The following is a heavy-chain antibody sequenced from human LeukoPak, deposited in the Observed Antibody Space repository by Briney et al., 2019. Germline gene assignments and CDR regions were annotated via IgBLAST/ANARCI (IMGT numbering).Heavy chain of an antibody. CDR1: GYTFTGYY. CDR3: ARTRDSSFGAWYYFDY. Sequence: ASVKVSYKASGYTFTGYYMHWVRQAPGQGLEWMGWINPNSGGTNYAQKFQGGVTMTRDTSISTAYMELSRLRSDDTAVYYCARTRDSSFGAWYYFDYWGQGTLVTVSS. V-gene: IGHV1-2*02. D-gene: IGHD3-22*01. J-gene: IGHJ4*02. CDR2: INPNSGGT.